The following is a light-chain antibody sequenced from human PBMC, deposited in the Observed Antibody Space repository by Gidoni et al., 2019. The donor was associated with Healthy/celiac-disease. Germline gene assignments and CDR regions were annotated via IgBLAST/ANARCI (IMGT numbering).Light chain of an antibody. Sequence: IRITQSPSSLSASTGDRVTITCRASQGISSYLAWYQQKPGKAPKLLIYAASTLQSGVPSRFSGSGSGTDFTLTISCLQSEDFATYYCQQYYSYPLTFGPGTKVDIK. CDR3: QQYYSYPLT. CDR2: AAS. J-gene: IGKJ3*01. CDR1: QGISSY. V-gene: IGKV1-8*01.